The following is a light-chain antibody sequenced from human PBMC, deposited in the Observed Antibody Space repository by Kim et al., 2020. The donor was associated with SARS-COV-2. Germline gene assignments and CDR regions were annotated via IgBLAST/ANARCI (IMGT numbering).Light chain of an antibody. CDR1: QSVSSY. CDR2: VAS. CDR3: PQRGSWPLT. Sequence: SPGERATHACRARQSVSSYLALYQQEPGQAPGLLHYVASNRATGIPARFSGSGSGTDFTLTIGSLEPEDCAVYYCPQRGSWPLTFGGGTKVDIK. J-gene: IGKJ4*01. V-gene: IGKV3-11*01.